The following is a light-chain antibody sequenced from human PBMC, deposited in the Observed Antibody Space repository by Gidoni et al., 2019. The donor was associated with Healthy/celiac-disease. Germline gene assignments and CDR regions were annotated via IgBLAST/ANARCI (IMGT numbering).Light chain of an antibody. V-gene: IGKV3-11*01. CDR3: QQRGRWPLX. CDR2: GAS. J-gene: IGKJ4*01. Sequence: EIVLTQSPATLSLSPGERATLSCRASQSLGTFLVWYQHKPGQAPRLLIYGASTRSTGVPARFSGAGSGTDFTLTSASLEPEDFAIYYCQQRGRWPLXFXGGTRVEI. CDR1: QSLGTF.